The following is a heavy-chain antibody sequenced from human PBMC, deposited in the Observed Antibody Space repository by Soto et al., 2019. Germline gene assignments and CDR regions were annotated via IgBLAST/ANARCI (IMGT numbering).Heavy chain of an antibody. CDR1: GYTLTELS. V-gene: IGHV1-24*01. D-gene: IGHD2-2*01. CDR2: FDPEDGET. CDR3: ATLRNVVVPAAMKDAFDI. Sequence: ASVKVSCKVSGYTLTELSMHWVRQAPGKGLEWMGGFDPEDGETIYAQKVQGRVTMTEDTSTDTAYMELSSLRSEDTAVYYCATLRNVVVPAAMKDAFDIWGQGTMVTVSS. J-gene: IGHJ3*02.